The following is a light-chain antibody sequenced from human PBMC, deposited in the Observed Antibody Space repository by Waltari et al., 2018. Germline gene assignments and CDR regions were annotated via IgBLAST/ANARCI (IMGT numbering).Light chain of an antibody. CDR2: AVS. CDR1: IRHVGNYKR. CDR3: SSYAGSSKGV. J-gene: IGLJ2*01. V-gene: IGLV2-23*02. Sequence: QSALTQPASVSGSPGQSITLSCTGTIRHVGNYKRVSWYQQHPGKAPKLMIYAVSKRPSGVSDRFSGSKSGDMASLTISGLQPEDEAEYFCSSYAGSSKGVFGGGTKVTVL.